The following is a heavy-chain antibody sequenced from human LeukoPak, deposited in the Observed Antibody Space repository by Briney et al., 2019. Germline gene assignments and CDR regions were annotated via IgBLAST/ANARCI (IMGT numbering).Heavy chain of an antibody. CDR3: TIAAAGTWVDSFDP. J-gene: IGHJ5*02. CDR2: IIPIFGTA. V-gene: IGHV1-69*05. D-gene: IGHD6-13*01. CDR1: GGTFSSYA. Sequence: SVKVSCKASGGTFSSYAISWVRQAPGQGLEWMGRIIPIFGTANYAQKFQGRVTITTDESTSTAYMELSSLRSEDTAVYYCTIAAAGTWVDSFDPWGQGTLVTVSS.